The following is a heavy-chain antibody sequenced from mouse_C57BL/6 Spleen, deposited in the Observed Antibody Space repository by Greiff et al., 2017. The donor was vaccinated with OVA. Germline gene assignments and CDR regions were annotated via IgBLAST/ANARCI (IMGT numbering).Heavy chain of an antibody. V-gene: IGHV1-53*01. Sequence: VKLMESGTELVKPGASVKLSCKASGYTFTSYWMHWVKQRPGQGLEWIGNINPSNGGTNYNEKFKSKATLTVDKSSSTAYMQLSSLTSEDSAVYYCARGDGYPYYAMDYWGQGTSVTVSS. CDR1: GYTFTSYW. J-gene: IGHJ4*01. CDR2: INPSNGGT. CDR3: ARGDGYPYYAMDY. D-gene: IGHD2-3*01.